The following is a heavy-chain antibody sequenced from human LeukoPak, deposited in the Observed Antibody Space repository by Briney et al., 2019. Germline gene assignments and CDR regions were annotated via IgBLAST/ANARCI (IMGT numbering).Heavy chain of an antibody. D-gene: IGHD3-10*01. J-gene: IGHJ4*02. CDR2: IAWNGGHT. Sequence: PGGSLRLSCAASRFTFDNYAMHWVRQAPGNGLEWVSGIAWNGGHTGFADSVKGRFTISRDNAENSLSLQMNSLTPEDTAFYFCAKDMNSYGSGSSYNPWGPFDSWGQGTLVTVSS. CDR1: RFTFDNYA. CDR3: AKDMNSYGSGSSYNPWGPFDS. V-gene: IGHV3-9*01.